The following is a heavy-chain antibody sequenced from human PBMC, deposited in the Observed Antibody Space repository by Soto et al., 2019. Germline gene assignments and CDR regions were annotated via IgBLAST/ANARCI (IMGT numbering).Heavy chain of an antibody. D-gene: IGHD3-16*02. CDR3: ARGRYYDYIWGSYRKEPYYYYMDV. V-gene: IGHV4-34*01. Sequence: SETLSLTCAVYGGSFSGYYWSWIRQPPGKGLEWIGEINHSGSTNYNPSLKSRVTISVDTSKNQFSLKLSSVTAADTAVYYCARGRYYDYIWGSYRKEPYYYYMDVWGKGTTVTVSS. CDR2: INHSGST. CDR1: GGSFSGYY. J-gene: IGHJ6*03.